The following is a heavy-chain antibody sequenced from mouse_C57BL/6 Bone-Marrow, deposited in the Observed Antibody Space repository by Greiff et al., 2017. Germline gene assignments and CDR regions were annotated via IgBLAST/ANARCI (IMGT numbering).Heavy chain of an antibody. Sequence: EVKLVESGGGLVKPGGSLKLSCAASGFTFSSYTMSWVRQTPEKRLEWVATISGGGGNTYYPDSVKGRFTISRDNAKNTLYLQMSSLRSEDTALYYCARQGSYYYGSSYDYFDYWGQGTTLTVSS. CDR3: ARQGSYYYGSSYDYFDY. J-gene: IGHJ2*01. V-gene: IGHV5-9*01. CDR2: ISGGGGNT. CDR1: GFTFSSYT. D-gene: IGHD1-1*01.